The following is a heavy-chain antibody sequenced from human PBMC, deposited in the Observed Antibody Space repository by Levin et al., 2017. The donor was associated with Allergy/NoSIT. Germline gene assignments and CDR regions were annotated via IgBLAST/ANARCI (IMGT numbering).Heavy chain of an antibody. Sequence: GGSLRLSCKASGGTFSSYAISWVRQAPGQGLEWMGGIIPIFGTANYAQKFQGRVTITADKSTSTAYMELSSLRSEDTAVYYCARDRLEGYCSSTSCPNAGWFDPWGQGTLVTVSS. CDR2: IIPIFGTA. V-gene: IGHV1-69*06. D-gene: IGHD2-2*01. CDR1: GGTFSSYA. CDR3: ARDRLEGYCSSTSCPNAGWFDP. J-gene: IGHJ5*02.